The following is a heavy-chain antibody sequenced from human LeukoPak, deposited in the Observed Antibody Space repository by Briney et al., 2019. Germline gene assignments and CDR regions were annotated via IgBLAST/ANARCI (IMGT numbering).Heavy chain of an antibody. CDR2: IRSKANSYAT. CDR3: TILFDVFDI. J-gene: IGHJ3*02. V-gene: IGHV3-73*01. D-gene: IGHD3-10*01. CDR1: GFTFSGST. Sequence: GGSLRLSCAASGFTFSGSTMHWVRQASGKGLEWVGRIRSKANSYATAYAASVKGRFTIFRDDSKNTAYLQMNSLQIEDTAVYYCTILFDVFDIWGQGTMVTVSS.